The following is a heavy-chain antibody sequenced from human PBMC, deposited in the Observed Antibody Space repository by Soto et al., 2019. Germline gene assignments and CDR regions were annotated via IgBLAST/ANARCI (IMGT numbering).Heavy chain of an antibody. V-gene: IGHV3-21*01. CDR2: ISSSSSYI. D-gene: IGHD6-19*01. CDR1: GFPFSSYS. J-gene: IGHJ6*02. CDR3: ARGSSGWYYGMDG. Sequence: PGGSLRLSCAASGFPFSSYSMNWVRQAPGKGLEWVSSISSSSSYIYYADSVKGRFTISRDNAKNSLYLQMNSLRAEDTAVYYCARGSSGWYYGMDGWGQGTTVTVSS.